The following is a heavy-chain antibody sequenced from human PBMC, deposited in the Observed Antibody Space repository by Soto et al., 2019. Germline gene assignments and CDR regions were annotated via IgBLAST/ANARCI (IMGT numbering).Heavy chain of an antibody. J-gene: IGHJ4*02. Sequence: QVQLVESGGGVVQPGRSLRLSCAASGFTFSSYDIHWVRQAPGKGLEWVAVISYDGSNKYYADSVKGRFTISRDNSKNRLYLQMNSLRAEDTAVYYCAKGAASSSWYPHWGQGTLVTVSS. V-gene: IGHV3-30*18. CDR1: GFTFSSYD. CDR3: AKGAASSSWYPH. D-gene: IGHD6-13*01. CDR2: ISYDGSNK.